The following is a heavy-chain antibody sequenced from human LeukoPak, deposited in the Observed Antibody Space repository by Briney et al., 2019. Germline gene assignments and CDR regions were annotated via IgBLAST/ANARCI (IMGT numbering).Heavy chain of an antibody. CDR1: GFTFSSYG. D-gene: IGHD6-6*01. CDR2: IRYDGSNK. Sequence: PGGSLRLSCAASGFTFSSYGMHWVRQAPGKGLEWVAFIRYDGSNKYYADSVKGRFTISRDNSKNTLYLQMNSLRAEDTAVYYCAKGGRGIAARLIDYWGQGTLVTVSS. J-gene: IGHJ4*02. CDR3: AKGGRGIAARLIDY. V-gene: IGHV3-30*02.